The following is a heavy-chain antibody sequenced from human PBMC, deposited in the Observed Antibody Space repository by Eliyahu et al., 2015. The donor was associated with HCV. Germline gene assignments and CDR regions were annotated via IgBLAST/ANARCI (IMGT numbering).Heavy chain of an antibody. CDR1: GYXFTGYY. CDR3: AREPVGCSSTSCPISV. J-gene: IGHJ6*02. Sequence: QVQLVQSGAEVKKPGASVKVSCKASGYXFTGYYMHWXRQAPGQGLEWMGWINPNSGGTNYAQKFQGRVTMTRDTSISTAYMELSRLRSDDTAVYYCAREPVGCSSTSCPISVWGQGTTVTVSS. V-gene: IGHV1-2*02. D-gene: IGHD2-2*01. CDR2: INPNSGGT.